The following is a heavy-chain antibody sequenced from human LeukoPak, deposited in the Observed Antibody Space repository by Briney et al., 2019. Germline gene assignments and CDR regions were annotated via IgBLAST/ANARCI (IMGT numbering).Heavy chain of an antibody. CDR3: ARDSIAAAGTGYYYYGMDV. CDR1: GGSFSGYY. J-gene: IGHJ6*02. V-gene: IGHV4-34*01. D-gene: IGHD6-13*01. CDR2: INHSGST. Sequence: PSETLSLTCAVYGGSFSGYYWSWIRQPPGKGLEWIGEINHSGSTNYNPSLKSRVTISVDTSKNQFSLKLSSVTAADTAVYYCARDSIAAAGTGYYYYGMDVWGQGTTVTVSS.